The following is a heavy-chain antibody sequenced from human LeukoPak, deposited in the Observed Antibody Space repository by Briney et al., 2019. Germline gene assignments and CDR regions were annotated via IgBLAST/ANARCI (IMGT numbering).Heavy chain of an antibody. J-gene: IGHJ3*02. CDR3: ARDRLTNDAFDI. D-gene: IGHD2-8*01. V-gene: IGHV3-74*01. CDR1: GFTFNSYW. Sequence: GGSLRLSCAASGFTFNSYWMHWVRQAPGKGLVWVSRINSDGSGTSDADFVKGRFTISRDNSKNTLYLQMNSLRAEDTAMYYCARDRLTNDAFDIWGQGTMVTVSS. CDR2: INSDGSGT.